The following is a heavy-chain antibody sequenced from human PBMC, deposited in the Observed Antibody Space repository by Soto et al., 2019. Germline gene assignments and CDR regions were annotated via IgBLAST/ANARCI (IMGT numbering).Heavy chain of an antibody. D-gene: IGHD6-13*01. V-gene: IGHV4-59*01. Sequence: LSLTCTVSGGSISSYYWNWIRQPPGKGLEWIGYIYYSGSTNYNPSLESRVTISVDTSKNQFSLKLTSVTAADTAVYYCAKDPQQLIVYFDYWGQGTQVTVSS. CDR3: AKDPQQLIVYFDY. CDR2: IYYSGST. J-gene: IGHJ4*02. CDR1: GGSISSYY.